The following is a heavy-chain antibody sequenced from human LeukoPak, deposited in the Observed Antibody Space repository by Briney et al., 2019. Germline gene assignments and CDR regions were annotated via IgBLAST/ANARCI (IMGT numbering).Heavy chain of an antibody. CDR3: AKARITMIVVAFDY. V-gene: IGHV3-23*01. CDR2: ISGSGGST. Sequence: GGSLRLSCAASGFTFTSYWMSWVRQAPGKGLEWVSAISGSGGSTYYADSVKGRFTISRDNSKNTLYLQMNSLRAEDTAVYYCAKARITMIVVAFDYWGQGTLVTVSS. J-gene: IGHJ4*02. CDR1: GFTFTSYW. D-gene: IGHD3-22*01.